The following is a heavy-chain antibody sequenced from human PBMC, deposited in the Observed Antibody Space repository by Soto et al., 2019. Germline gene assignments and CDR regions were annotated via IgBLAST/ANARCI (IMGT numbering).Heavy chain of an antibody. D-gene: IGHD3-10*01. Sequence: GGSLRLSCAASGFTFSNAWMNWVRQAPGKGLEWVGRIKSKTDGGTTDYAAPVKGRFTISRDDSKNTLYLQMNSLKTEDTAVYYCTTVLYGSGSYSIAPFYYYGMDVWGQGTTVTVSS. V-gene: IGHV3-15*07. J-gene: IGHJ6*02. CDR2: IKSKTDGGTT. CDR1: GFTFSNAW. CDR3: TTVLYGSGSYSIAPFYYYGMDV.